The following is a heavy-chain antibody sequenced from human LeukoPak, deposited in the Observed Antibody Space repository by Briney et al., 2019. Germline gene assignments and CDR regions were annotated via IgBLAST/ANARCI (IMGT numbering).Heavy chain of an antibody. CDR2: IIPIFGTA. CDR1: GGTFSSYA. D-gene: IGHD3-10*01. Sequence: ASVKVSCKASGGTFSSYAVSWVRQAPGQGLEWMGGIIPIFGTANYAQKFQGRVTITADKSTSTAYMELSSLRSEDTAVYYCARVQYRELYRYYYYYGMDVWGKGTTVTVSS. CDR3: ARVQYRELYRYYYYYGMDV. J-gene: IGHJ6*04. V-gene: IGHV1-69*06.